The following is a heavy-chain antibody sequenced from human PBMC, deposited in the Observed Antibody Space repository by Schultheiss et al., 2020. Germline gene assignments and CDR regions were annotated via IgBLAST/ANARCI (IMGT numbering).Heavy chain of an antibody. CDR3: TTALDIVVVPADDI. CDR2: IKSKTDGGTT. CDR1: GFTFSNAW. J-gene: IGHJ3*02. V-gene: IGHV3-15*01. Sequence: GGSLRLSCAASGFTFSNAWMNWVRQAPGKGLEWVGRIKSKTDGGTTDYAAPVKGRFTISRDDSKNTLYLQMNSLKTEDTAVYYCTTALDIVVVPADDIWGQGTMVTIAS. D-gene: IGHD2-2*03.